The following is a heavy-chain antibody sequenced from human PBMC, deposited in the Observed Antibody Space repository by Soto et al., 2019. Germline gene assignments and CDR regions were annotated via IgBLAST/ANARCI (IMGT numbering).Heavy chain of an antibody. CDR1: GCTLTELS. V-gene: IGHV1-24*01. D-gene: IGHD1-26*01. CDR2: FDPEDGET. CDR3: ATQARELLADYYYYGMDV. Sequence: ASVKVSCKVSGCTLTELSMHWVRQAPGKGLEWMGGFDPEDGETIYAQKCQSRVTMPEDTSTDTAYMELSSLRSEDTAVYYCATQARELLADYYYYGMDVWGQGTTVTVSS. J-gene: IGHJ6*02.